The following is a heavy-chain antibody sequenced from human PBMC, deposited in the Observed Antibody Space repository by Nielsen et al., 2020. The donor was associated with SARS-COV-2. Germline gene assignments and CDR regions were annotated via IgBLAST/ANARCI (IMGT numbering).Heavy chain of an antibody. CDR2: ITGKGGVAT. D-gene: IGHD1-1*01. Sequence: GGSLRLSCAASGFIFSRHAMTWVRQAPGKGMEWVSGITGKGGVATYYADSVQGRFTIFRDNSKNTLYLQMDSLRGEDTALYYCATASSTSYNAACDMWRQGTMVTVSS. J-gene: IGHJ3*02. V-gene: IGHV3-23*01. CDR3: ATASSTSYNAACDM. CDR1: GFIFSRHA.